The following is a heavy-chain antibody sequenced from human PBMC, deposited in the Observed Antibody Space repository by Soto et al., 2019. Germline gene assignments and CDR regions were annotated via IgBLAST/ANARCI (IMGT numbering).Heavy chain of an antibody. CDR2: IKSKTDGGTT. V-gene: IGHV3-15*07. CDR1: GLTVNIAW. Sequence: PCGSLRLCCAASGLTVNIAWINWVCKAKGKGLEWVGRIKSKTDGGTTDYAAPVKGRFTISRDDSKNTLYLQMNSLKTEDTAVYYCTTLGHYYDSSPVDVWGQGTTVTVSS. J-gene: IGHJ6*02. CDR3: TTLGHYYDSSPVDV. D-gene: IGHD3-22*01.